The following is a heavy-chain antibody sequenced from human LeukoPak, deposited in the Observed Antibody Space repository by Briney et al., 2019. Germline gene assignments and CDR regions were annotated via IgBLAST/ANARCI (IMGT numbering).Heavy chain of an antibody. V-gene: IGHV3-23*01. D-gene: IGHD1-14*01. CDR1: GFTFSNYP. CDR2: ITRDGSRT. J-gene: IGHJ4*02. CDR3: AKGNTITPDY. Sequence: RPGGSLRLSCAASGFTFSNYPMIWVRQAPGKGLEWVSAITRDGSRTYNVDSVKGRFTISRDNSKNTLYLQMNGLRADDTAVYYCAKGNTITPDYWGQGTLVTVSS.